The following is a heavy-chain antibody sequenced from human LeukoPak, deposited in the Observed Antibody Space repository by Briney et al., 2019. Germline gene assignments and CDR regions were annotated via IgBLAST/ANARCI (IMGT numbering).Heavy chain of an antibody. D-gene: IGHD3-22*01. CDR1: GFTFYMYA. CDR2: MCGTAGCT. Sequence: GGSLRLSCQASGFTFYMYAMSWVRQAPGKGLEWVASMCGTAGCTFYPDSVKGRFTISRDNSKNVLYLRMNSLTAEDTAIYYCAKDRPNYHENSGHYYRRDGDSWGQGTLVTVSS. V-gene: IGHV3-23*01. J-gene: IGHJ5*01. CDR3: AKDRPNYHENSGHYYRRDGDS.